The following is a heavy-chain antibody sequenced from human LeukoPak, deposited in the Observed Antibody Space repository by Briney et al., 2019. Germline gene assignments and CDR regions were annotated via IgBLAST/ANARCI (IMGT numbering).Heavy chain of an antibody. CDR1: GFTFSSYS. J-gene: IGHJ4*02. D-gene: IGHD1-26*01. Sequence: GGSLRLSCAASGFTFSSYSMNWVRQAPGKGLEWVSSTSSSSSSYIYYADSVKGRFTISRDNAKNSLYLQMNSLRAEDTAVYYCARSSSGSYFLGYWGQGTLVTVSS. CDR2: TSSSSSSYI. V-gene: IGHV3-21*01. CDR3: ARSSSGSYFLGY.